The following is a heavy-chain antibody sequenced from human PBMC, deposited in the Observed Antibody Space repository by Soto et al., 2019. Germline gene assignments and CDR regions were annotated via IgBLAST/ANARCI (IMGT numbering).Heavy chain of an antibody. CDR2: IYYSGSA. CDR1: GGSINNSSFY. V-gene: IGHV4-39*01. D-gene: IGHD3-10*01. Sequence: QLQLQESGPGLVKPSETLSLTCTVSGGSINNSSFYWGWVRQPPGKRLEWTGSIYYSGSAYYNPSLKSRITISVDTSKNQFSLNLSSVTAADTAVYFCARRPLVRGIIPYYFDSWGQGTLVTVSS. J-gene: IGHJ4*02. CDR3: ARRPLVRGIIPYYFDS.